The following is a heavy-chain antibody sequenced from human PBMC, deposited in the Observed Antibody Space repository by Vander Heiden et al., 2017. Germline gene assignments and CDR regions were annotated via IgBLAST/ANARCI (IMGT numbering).Heavy chain of an antibody. V-gene: IGHV3-21*01. CDR2: ISASSSYI. J-gene: IGHJ3*02. D-gene: IGHD5-12*01. CDR3: ARDLRFDAFDI. Sequence: EVQLVESGGGLVRPGGTLRLSCAASGFSLSRYSMNCVRQAPGKGLEWVSSISASSSYISYADSVTAPVTLSRYNSKNSLYLQMNSLRAEDTAVYYCARDLRFDAFDIWGQGTMVTVSS. CDR1: GFSLSRYS.